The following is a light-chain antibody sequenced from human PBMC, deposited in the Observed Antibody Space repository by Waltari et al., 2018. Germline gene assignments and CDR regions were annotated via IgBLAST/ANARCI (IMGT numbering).Light chain of an antibody. CDR1: QSVSSN. CDR3: QQYNNWPRT. Sequence: EIVMTQSPATLSVSPGERATLSCRASQSVSSNLAWYQQKPGQAPRRLIYGASTRATGIPARFSGSGSGTAFTLTISSLQSEDFAVYYCQQYNNWPRTFGQGTKVEIK. J-gene: IGKJ1*01. CDR2: GAS. V-gene: IGKV3-15*01.